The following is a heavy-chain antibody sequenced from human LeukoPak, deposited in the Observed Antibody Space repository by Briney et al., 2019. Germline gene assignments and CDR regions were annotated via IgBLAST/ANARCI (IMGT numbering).Heavy chain of an antibody. Sequence: PGGSLRLSCAASGFTFSGYSMNWVRQAPGKGLEWVSYISSSSSMIHYADSVKGRFTISRDNAKNSLYLQMNSLRPEDTALYYCAKSSGDSYFDYWGQGTLVTVSS. CDR3: AKSSGDSYFDY. CDR1: GFTFSGYS. V-gene: IGHV3-48*01. CDR2: ISSSSSMI. J-gene: IGHJ4*02.